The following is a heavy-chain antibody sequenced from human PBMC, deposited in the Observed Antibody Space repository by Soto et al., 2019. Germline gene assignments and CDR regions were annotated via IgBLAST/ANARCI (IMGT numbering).Heavy chain of an antibody. J-gene: IGHJ6*02. CDR3: AREDQPLLYYYYYGMDV. Sequence: QVQLVESGGGLVKPGGSLRLSCGASGFTFSDYYMSWIRQAPGKGLEWVSYISSSGSTIYYADSVKGRFTISRDNAKNSLYLQMNSLRAEDTAVYYCAREDQPLLYYYYYGMDVWGQGTTVTVSS. CDR1: GFTFSDYY. D-gene: IGHD2-21*02. CDR2: ISSSGSTI. V-gene: IGHV3-11*01.